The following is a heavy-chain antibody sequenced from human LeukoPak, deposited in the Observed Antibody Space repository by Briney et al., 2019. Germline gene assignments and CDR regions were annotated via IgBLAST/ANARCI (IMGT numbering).Heavy chain of an antibody. V-gene: IGHV1-69*04. D-gene: IGHD4-4*01. CDR1: GGTFSSYA. CDR2: IIPILGIA. J-gene: IGHJ4*02. Sequence: SVKVSCKASGGTFSSYATSWVRQAPGQGLEWMGRIIPILGIANYAQKFQGRVTITADKSTSTAYMELSSLRSEDTAVYYCASREPYSNYGTDYWGQGTLVTVSS. CDR3: ASREPYSNYGTDY.